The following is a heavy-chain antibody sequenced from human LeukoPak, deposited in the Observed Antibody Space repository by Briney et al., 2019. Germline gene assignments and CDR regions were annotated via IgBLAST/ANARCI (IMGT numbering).Heavy chain of an antibody. D-gene: IGHD6-13*01. J-gene: IGHJ6*03. CDR3: ARGSEYSSSWYPSYYYYYMDV. V-gene: IGHV7-4-1*02. Sequence: GASVKVSCKASGYTFTSCAMNWVRQAPGQGLEWVAWINTNTGNPTYAQGFTGRFAFSLDTSVSTAYLQISSLKAEDTALYYCARGSEYSSSWYPSYYYYYMDVWGKGTTVTISS. CDR1: GYTFTSCA. CDR2: INTNTGNP.